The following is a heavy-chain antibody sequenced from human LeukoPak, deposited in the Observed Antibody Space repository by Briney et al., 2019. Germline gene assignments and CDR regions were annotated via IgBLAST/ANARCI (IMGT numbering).Heavy chain of an antibody. V-gene: IGHV3-23*01. CDR2: SRGSAGNT. J-gene: IGHJ4*02. CDR1: GFTFSSYA. Sequence: GGSPRLSCAASGFTFSSYAMSWVRQAPGKGLEWVSSRGSAGNTYYADSVKGRFTISRDTSKNTLYLQMNSLRAEDTAVYYCAKRSPYYFDYWGQGTLVTVSS. CDR3: AKRSPYYFDY.